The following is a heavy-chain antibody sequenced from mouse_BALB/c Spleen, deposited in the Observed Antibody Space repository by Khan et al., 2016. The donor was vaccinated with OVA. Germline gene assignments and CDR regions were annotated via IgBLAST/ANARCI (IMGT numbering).Heavy chain of an antibody. V-gene: IGHV1-77*01. CDR3: SRGGYAVLAY. CDR1: GYTFTDYI. CDR2: IFPGSDTP. D-gene: IGHD2-14*01. J-gene: IGHJ3*01. Sequence: QVQLKQSGPELVKPGASLKVSCKASGYTFTDYIIGWVRQSTRQGLEWIGDIFPGSDTPYYNEKFKDKATLTADKSSHTAYMQLSSLTSEDSAVLCCSRGGYAVLAYWGQGTLVTVSA.